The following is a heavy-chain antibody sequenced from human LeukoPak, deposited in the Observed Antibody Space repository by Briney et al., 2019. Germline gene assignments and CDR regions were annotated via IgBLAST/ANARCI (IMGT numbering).Heavy chain of an antibody. CDR3: ARDWVDRPLTTYYYYYGMDV. V-gene: IGHV1-18*01. D-gene: IGHD3-22*01. CDR1: GYTFTSYG. J-gene: IGHJ6*02. CDR2: ISAYNGNT. Sequence: ASVKVSCKASGYTFTSYGISWVRQAPGQGLEWMGWISAYNGNTNYAQKLQGRVTMTTDTSTSTAYMELRSLRSDDTAVYYCARDWVDRPLTTYYYYYGMDVWGQGTTVTVSS.